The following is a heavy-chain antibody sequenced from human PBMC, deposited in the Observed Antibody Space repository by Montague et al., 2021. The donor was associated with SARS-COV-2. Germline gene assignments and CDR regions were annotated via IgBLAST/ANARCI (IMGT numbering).Heavy chain of an antibody. CDR1: GVSVTDYY. J-gene: IGHJ4*02. D-gene: IGHD3-9*01. V-gene: IGHV4-59*08. CDR2: VMYNKGT. Sequence: SETLSLTCTVSGVSVTDYYWSWIRQPPGKGLEWVGEVMYNKGTNFNPSLKSRVAISVDTSKNQFSLRLTSVTAADTAFYYCVRHPNYEGLNGLPDFWGQGTLVTVSS. CDR3: VRHPNYEGLNGLPDF.